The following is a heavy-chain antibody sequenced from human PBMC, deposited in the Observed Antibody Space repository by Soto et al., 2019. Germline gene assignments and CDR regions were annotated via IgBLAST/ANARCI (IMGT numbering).Heavy chain of an antibody. CDR3: ARLSQWLDFDY. CDR1: GYTFTGYG. CDR2: ISAYNGNT. Sequence: ASVKVSCKASGYTFTGYGISWVRQAPGQGLEWMGWISAYNGNTNYAQKLQGRVTMTTDTSTSTAYMELSRLRSDDTAVYYCARLSQWLDFDYWGQGTLVTVSS. V-gene: IGHV1-18*01. J-gene: IGHJ4*02. D-gene: IGHD6-19*01.